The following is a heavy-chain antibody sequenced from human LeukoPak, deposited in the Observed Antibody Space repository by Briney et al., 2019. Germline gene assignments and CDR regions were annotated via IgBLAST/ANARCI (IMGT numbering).Heavy chain of an antibody. J-gene: IGHJ4*02. CDR2: IYYSGST. Sequence: PSETLSLTCTVSGGSISSSSYYWGWIRQPPGKGLEWIGSIYYSGSTYYNPSLKSRVSISIDTSKNQFSLNLSSVTAADTAVYYCASRADGAFDYWGQGILVTVSS. D-gene: IGHD4/OR15-4a*01. V-gene: IGHV4-39*01. CDR3: ASRADGAFDY. CDR1: GGSISSSSYY.